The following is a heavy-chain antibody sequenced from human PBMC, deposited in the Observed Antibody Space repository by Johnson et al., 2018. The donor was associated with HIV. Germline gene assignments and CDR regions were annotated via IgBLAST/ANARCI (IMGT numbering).Heavy chain of an antibody. J-gene: IGHJ3*02. V-gene: IGHV3-20*04. D-gene: IGHD2-15*01. CDR3: ARVLIGVVVAAGIDAFDM. Sequence: VQLVESGGSMVRPGGSLRLSCVASGFTFGDYGMSWVRQAPGKGLEWVSGINWNGGSTDYADSVKGRFTISRDNAKNSLYLQMNSLRAEDTALYYCARVLIGVVVAAGIDAFDMWGQGTMVTVSS. CDR2: INWNGGST. CDR1: GFTFGDYG.